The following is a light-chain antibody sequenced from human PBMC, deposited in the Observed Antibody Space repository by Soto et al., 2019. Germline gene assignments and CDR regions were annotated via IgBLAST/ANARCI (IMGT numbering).Light chain of an antibody. CDR1: QSVSSSF. V-gene: IGKV3-20*01. J-gene: IGKJ2*01. Sequence: EIVLTQSPCTMSLSPGERATLSCRASQSVSSSFLAWYQQKPGQAPRLLIYGASSRATGIPDRFSVSGSGTDFTLTISRMEPEDFAVYYCLQYGTSPRTFGQGTKLEIK. CDR3: LQYGTSPRT. CDR2: GAS.